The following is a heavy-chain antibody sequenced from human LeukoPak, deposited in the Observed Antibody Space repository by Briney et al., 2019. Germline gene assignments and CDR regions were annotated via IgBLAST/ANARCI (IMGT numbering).Heavy chain of an antibody. V-gene: IGHV4-34*01. D-gene: IGHD3-16*01. CDR2: IYYSGNS. CDR1: GGSFSGYY. CDR3: ARGLGSAGADDY. J-gene: IGHJ4*02. Sequence: SETLSLTCAVYGGSFSGYYWGWIRQPPGKGLEWIGSIYYSGNSYYNPSLKSRVTMSIDTSKNQFSLKVNSVTAADTAVYYCARGLGSAGADDYWGQGTLVTVSS.